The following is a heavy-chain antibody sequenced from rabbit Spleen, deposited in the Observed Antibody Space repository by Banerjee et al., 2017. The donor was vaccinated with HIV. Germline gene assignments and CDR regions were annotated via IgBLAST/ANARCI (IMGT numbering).Heavy chain of an antibody. CDR2: IYTGNGKT. J-gene: IGHJ4*01. CDR1: GFSFSSSYD. Sequence: QEQLVESGGGLVKPGASLTLTCTASGFSFSSSYDMCWVRQAPGKGLEWIGCIYTGNGKTYYASWAKGRFTISKSSSTTVTLQMTSLTAADTATYFCARDFYDDYGNYDLWGPGTLVTVS. CDR3: ARDFYDDYGNYDL. V-gene: IGHV1S45*01. D-gene: IGHD2-1*01.